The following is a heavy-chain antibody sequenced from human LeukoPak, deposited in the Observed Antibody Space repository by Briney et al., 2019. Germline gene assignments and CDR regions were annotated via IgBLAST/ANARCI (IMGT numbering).Heavy chain of an antibody. Sequence: QPGGSLRLSCAASGFAFRNYWMHWVRQGPGKGLLWVSRINRDGRATSYADSVKGRFTISRDNAKNTLYLQMNRLRAEDTAVYYCARDPYDILTGPYFDYWGQGTLVTVSS. J-gene: IGHJ4*02. CDR1: GFAFRNYW. D-gene: IGHD3-9*01. CDR2: INRDGRAT. CDR3: ARDPYDILTGPYFDY. V-gene: IGHV3-74*01.